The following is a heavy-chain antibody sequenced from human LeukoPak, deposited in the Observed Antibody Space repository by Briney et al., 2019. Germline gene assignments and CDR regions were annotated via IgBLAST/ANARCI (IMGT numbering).Heavy chain of an antibody. CDR3: ARGITMVRGVIIKGPYHYYMDV. V-gene: IGHV2-70*11. J-gene: IGHJ6*03. CDR2: IDWDDDK. D-gene: IGHD3-10*01. CDR1: GFSLSTSGMC. Sequence: SGPALVKPTQTLTLTCTFSGFSLSTSGMCVSWIRQPPGKALEWLARIDWDDDKYYSTSLKTRLTISKDTSKNQVVLTMTNMDPVDTATYYCARGITMVRGVIIKGPYHYYMDVWGKGTTVTVSS.